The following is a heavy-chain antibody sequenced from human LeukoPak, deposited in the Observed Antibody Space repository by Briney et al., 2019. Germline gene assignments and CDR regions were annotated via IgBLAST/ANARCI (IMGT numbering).Heavy chain of an antibody. Sequence: SVKVSCKASGGTFSSYAISWVRQAPGQGLEWMGRIIPILGIANYAQKFQGRVTITADKSTSTAYMELSSLRSEDTAVYYCARGHDSSGYYWSGWGQGTLVTVSS. V-gene: IGHV1-69*04. J-gene: IGHJ4*02. CDR3: ARGHDSSGYYWSG. D-gene: IGHD3-22*01. CDR1: GGTFSSYA. CDR2: IIPILGIA.